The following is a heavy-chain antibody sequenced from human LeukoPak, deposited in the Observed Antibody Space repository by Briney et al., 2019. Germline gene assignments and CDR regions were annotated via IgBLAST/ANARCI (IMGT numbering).Heavy chain of an antibody. D-gene: IGHD6-19*01. Sequence: SETLSLTCTVSGGSISSYYWSWIRQPPGKGLEWIGYIYYSGSTNYNPSLKSRVTISVDTSKNQFSLKLSSVTAADTAVYYCVRETGYSSGWYVYWGQGTLVTVSS. CDR1: GGSISSYY. J-gene: IGHJ4*02. CDR2: IYYSGST. CDR3: VRETGYSSGWYVY. V-gene: IGHV4-59*01.